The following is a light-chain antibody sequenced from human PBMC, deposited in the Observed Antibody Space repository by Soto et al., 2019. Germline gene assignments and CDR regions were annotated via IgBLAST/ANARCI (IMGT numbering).Light chain of an antibody. J-gene: IGKJ1*01. V-gene: IGKV3-15*01. CDR3: QQYNNWWT. Sequence: EIVLMQSPGTLSLSPGEGATLSCRASQSVNNNYLAWYQQKPGQAPTVLIYSASTRATGIPARFSGSGSGTEFTLTISSLQSEDFAVYYCQQYNNWWTFGQGTKVEIK. CDR1: QSVNNN. CDR2: SAS.